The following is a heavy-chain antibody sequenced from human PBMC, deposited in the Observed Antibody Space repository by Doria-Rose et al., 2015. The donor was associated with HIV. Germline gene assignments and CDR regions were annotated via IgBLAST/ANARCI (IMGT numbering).Heavy chain of an antibody. Sequence: RQAPGKGPEWVAVIWYDGSNRYYADSVKGRFTISRDNSKNTLYLQMNRLRAEDTAVYYCAKDLYSSSWTNDAFDIWGQGTMVTVSS. D-gene: IGHD6-13*01. J-gene: IGHJ3*02. V-gene: IGHV3-33*06. CDR3: AKDLYSSSWTNDAFDI. CDR2: IWYDGSNR.